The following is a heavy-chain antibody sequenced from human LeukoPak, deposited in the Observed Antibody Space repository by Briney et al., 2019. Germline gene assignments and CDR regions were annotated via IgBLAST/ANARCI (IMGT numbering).Heavy chain of an antibody. Sequence: GASVKVSCKASGCTFTGYYMHWVRQAPGQGLEWMGWINPNSGGTNYAQKFQGRVTMTRDTSISTAYMELSRLRSDDTAVYYCARGGPGVGVTYDYVWGSYRFRENGFYYYYMDVWGKGTTVTISS. V-gene: IGHV1-2*02. J-gene: IGHJ6*03. CDR3: ARGGPGVGVTYDYVWGSYRFRENGFYYYYMDV. CDR1: GCTFTGYY. CDR2: INPNSGGT. D-gene: IGHD3-16*02.